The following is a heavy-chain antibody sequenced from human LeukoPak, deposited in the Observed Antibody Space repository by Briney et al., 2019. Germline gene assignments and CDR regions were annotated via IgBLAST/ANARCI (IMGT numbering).Heavy chain of an antibody. J-gene: IGHJ4*02. CDR2: TKHDGSER. CDR3: ARGGLYGDYYFDY. V-gene: IGHV3-7*04. D-gene: IGHD2-21*02. Sequence: PGGSLRLSCAASGFTFTSYWMTWVRQAPGKGLEWVANTKHDGSERYYVDSVKGRFTISRDNVKNSLFLQMDSLRAEGTAVYYCARGGLYGDYYFDYWGQGTLVTVTS. CDR1: GFTFTSYW.